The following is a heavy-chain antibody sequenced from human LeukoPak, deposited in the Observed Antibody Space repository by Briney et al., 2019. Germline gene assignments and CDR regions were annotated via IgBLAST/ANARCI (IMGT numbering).Heavy chain of an antibody. CDR2: IRGSGGST. CDR3: ASLLYGYSYGPFHH. D-gene: IGHD5-18*01. Sequence: GRSLRPSRAASGFTSTTYAMSWVRQAPGPGLEWVSAIRGSGGSTSHADSVKGRFTISRDNSKNTLYLQMNSMRAEDTAVYYCASLLYGYSYGPFHHWGQGTLVTVSS. CDR1: GFTSTTYA. V-gene: IGHV3-23*01. J-gene: IGHJ4*02.